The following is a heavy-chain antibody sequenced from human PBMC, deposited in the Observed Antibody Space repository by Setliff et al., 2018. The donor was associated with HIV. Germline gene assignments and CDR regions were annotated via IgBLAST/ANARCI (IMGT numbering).Heavy chain of an antibody. V-gene: IGHV4-34*01. J-gene: IGHJ6*02. CDR2: TSHSGKT. Sequence: SETLSLTCAVYGGPLSGHYWSWIRQPPGQGLEWIGETSHSGKTNYNPSLKSRVTISVDTSKNQFSLRLRSVTAADTAVYYCARETQQSYNIVTGYNYYYGIDVWGQGTTVTVSS. CDR3: ARETQQSYNIVTGYNYYYGIDV. CDR1: GGPLSGHY. D-gene: IGHD3-9*01.